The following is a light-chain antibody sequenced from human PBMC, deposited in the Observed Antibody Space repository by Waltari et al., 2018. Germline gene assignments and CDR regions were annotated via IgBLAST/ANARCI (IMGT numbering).Light chain of an antibody. CDR2: WAS. J-gene: IGKJ1*01. CDR1: QSLLYNSNDKNY. Sequence: DIVMTQSQDSLAVSLGERATINCKSSQSLLYNSNDKNYLAWYQQKPGQPPKLLIYWASTRHSGVPDRFSGSGSATDFTLTISSLQAEDVAVYYCQQYYGRRTFGQGTKVEIK. V-gene: IGKV4-1*01. CDR3: QQYYGRRT.